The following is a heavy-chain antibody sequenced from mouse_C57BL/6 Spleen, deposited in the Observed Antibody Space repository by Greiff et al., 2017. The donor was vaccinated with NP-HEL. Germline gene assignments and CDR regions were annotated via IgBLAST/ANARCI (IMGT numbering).Heavy chain of an antibody. CDR1: GYTFTSYW. CDR2: IDPSDSET. J-gene: IGHJ4*01. D-gene: IGHD2-5*01. Sequence: QVHVKQPGAELVRPGSSVKLSCKASGYTFTSYWMHWVKQRPIQGLEWIGNIDPSDSETHYNQKFKDKATLTVDKSSSTDYMQLSSLTSEDSAVYYCARAYSNHYYAMDYWGQGTSVTVSS. CDR3: ARAYSNHYYAMDY. V-gene: IGHV1-52*01.